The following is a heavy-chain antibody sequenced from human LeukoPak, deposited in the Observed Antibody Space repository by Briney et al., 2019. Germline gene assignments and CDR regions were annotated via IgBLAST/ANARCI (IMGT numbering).Heavy chain of an antibody. CDR2: ISSSDSTI. D-gene: IGHD2-2*01. V-gene: IGHV3-48*03. J-gene: IGHJ6*03. Sequence: GGSLRLSCAASGFTFSSYEMNWVRQAPGKGLEWVSYISSSDSTIYYADSVRGRFTISRDNAKNSLYLQMNSLRAEDTAVYYCARDGGYCSSTSCYWSGYYYYMDVWGKGTTVTVSS. CDR1: GFTFSSYE. CDR3: ARDGGYCSSTSCYWSGYYYYMDV.